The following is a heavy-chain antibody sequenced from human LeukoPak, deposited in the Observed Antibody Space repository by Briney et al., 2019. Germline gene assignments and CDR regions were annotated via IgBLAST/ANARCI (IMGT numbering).Heavy chain of an antibody. V-gene: IGHV1-69*04. CDR1: GGTFSSYA. CDR3: ASANYDFSDY. CDR2: IIPILGIA. J-gene: IGHJ4*02. D-gene: IGHD3-3*01. Sequence: ASVKVSCRASGGTFSSYAISWVRQAPGQGLEWMGRIIPILGIANYAQKFQGRVTITADKSTSTAYMELSSLRSEDTAVYYCASANYDFSDYWGQGTLVTVSS.